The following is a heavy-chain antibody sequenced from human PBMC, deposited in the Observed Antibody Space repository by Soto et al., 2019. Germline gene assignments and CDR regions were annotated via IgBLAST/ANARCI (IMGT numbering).Heavy chain of an antibody. CDR2: IYHSGST. Sequence: QVQLQESGPGLVEPSGTLSLTCGVSGGSISTNNWWSWVRQSPGRGLEWIGEIYHSGSTNYNQSLKSRVTMSVDKSKNQFSLELTSVTAADTAVYYCAREKGAGTYMGFDYWGQGTLVTVSS. J-gene: IGHJ4*02. CDR1: GGSISTNNW. D-gene: IGHD3-10*01. V-gene: IGHV4-4*02. CDR3: AREKGAGTYMGFDY.